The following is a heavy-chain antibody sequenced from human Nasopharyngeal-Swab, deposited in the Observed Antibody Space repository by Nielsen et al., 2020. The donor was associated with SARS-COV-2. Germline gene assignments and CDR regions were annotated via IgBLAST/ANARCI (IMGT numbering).Heavy chain of an antibody. CDR2: IKQDGSEK. CDR3: ARGGGLDIVVVPADYYYYMDV. CDR1: GFTFSSYW. J-gene: IGHJ6*03. D-gene: IGHD2-2*01. V-gene: IGHV3-7*01. Sequence: GESLKISCAASGFTFSSYWMSWVRQAPGKGLEWVANIKQDGSEKYYVDSVKGRFTISGDNAKNSLYLQMNSLRAEDTAVYYCARGGGLDIVVVPADYYYYMDVWGKGTTVTVSS.